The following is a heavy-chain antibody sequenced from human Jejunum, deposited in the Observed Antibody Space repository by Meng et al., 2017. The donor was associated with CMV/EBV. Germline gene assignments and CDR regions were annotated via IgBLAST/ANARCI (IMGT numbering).Heavy chain of an antibody. D-gene: IGHD3-3*01. CDR2: IKQEGREK. CDR3: ARGTYDFWSCYQSYWRCYVPYAMDV. V-gene: IGHV3-7*01. J-gene: IGHJ6*02. Sequence: WVRQAPGKGLEWVANIKQEGREKNYVDSVKSRFTISRDNAKNSLYLQMDSLRAEDTAVYYCARGTYDFWSCYQSYWRCYVPYAMDVWGQGTTVTVSS.